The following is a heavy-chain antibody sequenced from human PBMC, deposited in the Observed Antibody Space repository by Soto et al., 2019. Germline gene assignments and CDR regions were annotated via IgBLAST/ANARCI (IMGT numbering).Heavy chain of an antibody. CDR2: IYPSGGRA. CDR3: ARDFSGPMDY. CDR1: GGTFSSYA. Sequence: SVKDFCKASGGTFSSYAISWVRQAPGQGLEWMGVIYPSGGRARNAQKFQGRVTMTRDTSTSTVYMELSSLRSEDTAVYYCARDFSGPMDYWGRGTLVTVS. D-gene: IGHD3-10*01. J-gene: IGHJ4*02. V-gene: IGHV1-69*05.